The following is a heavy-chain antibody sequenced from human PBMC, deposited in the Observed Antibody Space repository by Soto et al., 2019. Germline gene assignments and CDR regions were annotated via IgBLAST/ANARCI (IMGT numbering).Heavy chain of an antibody. CDR1: GFSLTTSGVG. CDR3: ARGTGGGNSCYFDY. Sequence: QITLKESGPTLVNPTQTLTLTCTFSGFSLTTSGVGVGWIRQPPGQALEWLALIYWDDDKRYSPSLKSRLTITKDTSKNQVVRTMTNMDPVDTATYYCARGTGGGNSCYFDYWGQGTLVTVSS. CDR2: IYWDDDK. J-gene: IGHJ4*02. V-gene: IGHV2-5*02. D-gene: IGHD2-21*02.